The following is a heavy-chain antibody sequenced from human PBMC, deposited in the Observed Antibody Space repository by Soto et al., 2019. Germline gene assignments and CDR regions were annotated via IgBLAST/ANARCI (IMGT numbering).Heavy chain of an antibody. CDR1: GGSIISSIYY. Sequence: SETLSLTCTVSGGSIISSIYYWGWIRQPPGKGLEWIGSTYYSGSANYNPSLKSRVTISVDTSKNQFSLELSSLTAADTAVYYCARHGDFWSGSQGYNWFDPWGQGTLVT. J-gene: IGHJ5*02. V-gene: IGHV4-39*01. CDR3: ARHGDFWSGSQGYNWFDP. D-gene: IGHD3-3*01. CDR2: TYYSGSA.